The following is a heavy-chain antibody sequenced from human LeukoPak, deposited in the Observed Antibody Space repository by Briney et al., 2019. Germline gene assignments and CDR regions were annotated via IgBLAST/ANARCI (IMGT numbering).Heavy chain of an antibody. D-gene: IGHD2-8*01. V-gene: IGHV1-2*06. CDR1: GYTFTGYY. CDR3: ARDSRVSADY. J-gene: IGHJ4*02. CDR2: IDPKSGGT. Sequence: ASVKVSCKASGYTFTGYYMHWVRQAPGQGLEWLGRIDPKSGGTSFAHNFQGRVTITTDTSISTVYMDLSSLRSDDTAVYYCARDSRVSADYWGQGTLVTVSS.